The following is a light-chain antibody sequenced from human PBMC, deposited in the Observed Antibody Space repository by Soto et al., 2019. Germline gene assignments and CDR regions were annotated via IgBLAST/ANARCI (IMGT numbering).Light chain of an antibody. CDR2: DAS. Sequence: EIVLTQSPATLSLSPGERATLSCRASQSVSSYLALYQQKPGQAHRLLIYDASNRATAIPARFSGSGSGTDFPLTISSLEPEDFAVYYCQQRSNWPITFGPGTKVEIK. CDR1: QSVSSY. CDR3: QQRSNWPIT. J-gene: IGKJ3*01. V-gene: IGKV3-11*01.